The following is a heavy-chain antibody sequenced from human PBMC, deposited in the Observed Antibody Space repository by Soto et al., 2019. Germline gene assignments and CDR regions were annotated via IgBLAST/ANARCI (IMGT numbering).Heavy chain of an antibody. D-gene: IGHD2-8*01. Sequence: ASVKVSCKASGYSFSNYYIYWVRQAPGQGLEWMGIINPSDGSTGYIQKFQGRVTTTRDTSTSTVYMELSSLRSEDTAVYYCARDVNGGGRRGTYNYYYGMDVWGQGTTVTVSS. J-gene: IGHJ6*02. CDR1: GYSFSNYY. CDR2: INPSDGST. CDR3: ARDVNGGGRRGTYNYYYGMDV. V-gene: IGHV1-46*01.